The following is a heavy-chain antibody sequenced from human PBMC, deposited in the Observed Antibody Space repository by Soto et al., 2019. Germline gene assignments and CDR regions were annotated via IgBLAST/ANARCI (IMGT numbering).Heavy chain of an antibody. CDR3: AKDFGPIRPLDY. CDR1: GFTFSSYG. Sequence: SLRLSCAASGFTFSSYGMHWVRQAPGKGLEWVAVISYDGSNKYYADSVKGRFTISRDNSKNTLYLQMNSLRAEDTAVYYCAKDFGPIRPLDYWGQGTLVTVSS. CDR2: ISYDGSNK. V-gene: IGHV3-30*18. D-gene: IGHD3-3*01. J-gene: IGHJ4*02.